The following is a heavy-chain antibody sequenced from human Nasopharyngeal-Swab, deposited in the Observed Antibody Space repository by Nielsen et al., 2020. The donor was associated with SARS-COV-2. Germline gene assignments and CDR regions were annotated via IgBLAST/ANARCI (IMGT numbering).Heavy chain of an antibody. D-gene: IGHD4-17*01. Sequence: ASVKVSCKASRGTFSSYAISWVRQAPGQGLEWMGWISAYNGNTNYAQKLQGRVTMTTDTSTSTAYMELRSLRSDDTAVYYCARDDYYGDYRAYWGQGTLVTVSS. J-gene: IGHJ4*02. CDR3: ARDDYYGDYRAY. CDR1: RGTFSSYA. V-gene: IGHV1-18*01. CDR2: ISAYNGNT.